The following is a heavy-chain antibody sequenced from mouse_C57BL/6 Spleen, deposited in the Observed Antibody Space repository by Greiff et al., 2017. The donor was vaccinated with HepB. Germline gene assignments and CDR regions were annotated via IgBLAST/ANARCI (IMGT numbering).Heavy chain of an antibody. CDR1: GFSLTSYG. J-gene: IGHJ4*01. D-gene: IGHD2-2*01. Sequence: QVQLKESGPGLVQPSQSLSITCTVSGFSLTSYGVHWVRQSPGKGLEWLGVIWRGGSTDYNAAFMSRLSITKDNSKSQVFFKMNSLQADDTAIYYCAKNGRYGYDGYYAMDYWGQGTSVTVSS. CDR2: IWRGGST. CDR3: AKNGRYGYDGYYAMDY. V-gene: IGHV2-5*01.